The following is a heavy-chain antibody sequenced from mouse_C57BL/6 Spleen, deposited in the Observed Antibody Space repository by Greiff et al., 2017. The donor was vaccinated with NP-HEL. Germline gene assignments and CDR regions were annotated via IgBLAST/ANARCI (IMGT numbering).Heavy chain of an antibody. J-gene: IGHJ2*01. CDR1: GFNIKDYY. Sequence: EVQLQQSGAELVKPGASVKLSCTASGFNIKDYYMHWVKQRTEQGPEWIGRIDPEVGDTKYAPKFQGKSTITADTASNTAYLQPSSLPSEDTAVYYCARRALNYFDNWGQGTTLTDSS. D-gene: IGHD3-1*01. CDR3: ARRALNYFDN. CDR2: IDPEVGDT. V-gene: IGHV14-2*01.